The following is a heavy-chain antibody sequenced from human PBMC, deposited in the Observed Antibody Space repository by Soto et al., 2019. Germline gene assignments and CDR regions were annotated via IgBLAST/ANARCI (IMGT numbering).Heavy chain of an antibody. V-gene: IGHV2-26*01. J-gene: IGHJ6*02. CDR2: IFSNDEK. CDR3: ARTTSSSWLASYYGMDV. CDR1: GFSLSNARMG. Sequence: GSGPTLVNPTETLTLTCTVSGFSLSNARMGVSWIRQPPGEALEWLAHIFSNDEKSYSTSLKSRLTISKDTSKSQVVLTMANMDPVDTATYYCARTTSSSWLASYYGMDVWGQGTTVTVSS. D-gene: IGHD6-13*01.